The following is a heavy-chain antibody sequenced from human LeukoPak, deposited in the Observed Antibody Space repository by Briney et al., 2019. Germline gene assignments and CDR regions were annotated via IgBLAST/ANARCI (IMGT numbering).Heavy chain of an antibody. CDR2: ISGSGNRA. V-gene: IGHV3-23*01. D-gene: IGHD3-10*01. CDR3: AKSLPPTGEDYFDY. J-gene: IGHJ4*02. Sequence: GGSLRLSCAASRFTFSTYGMNWVRQTPGKGLEWVSAISGSGNRAYHADSVKGRFTISRDNSKNMLYLQMNSLRAEDTAVYYCAKSLPPTGEDYFDYWGQGTLVTVSS. CDR1: RFTFSTYG.